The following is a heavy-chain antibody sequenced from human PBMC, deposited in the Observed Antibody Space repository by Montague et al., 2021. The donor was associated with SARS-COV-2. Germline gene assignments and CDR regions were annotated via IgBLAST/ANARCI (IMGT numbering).Heavy chain of an antibody. V-gene: IGHV4-4*02. CDR1: GGSVSSDNW. J-gene: IGHJ5*02. Sequence: SETLSLTCTVSGGSVSSDNWWTWVRQPPGKGLEWIGEIYPSGTTNYNPSLQSRVTISVDKSRNHLSLNLRSVTAADTAMYYCALPLGGARFDPWGQGILVTVSS. D-gene: IGHD1-26*01. CDR2: IYPSGTT. CDR3: ALPLGGARFDP.